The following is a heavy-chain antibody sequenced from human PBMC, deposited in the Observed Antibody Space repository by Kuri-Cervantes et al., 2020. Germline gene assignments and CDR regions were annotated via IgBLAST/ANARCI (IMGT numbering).Heavy chain of an antibody. CDR1: GFTFSSYG. Sequence: LSLTCAASGFTFSSYGMHWVRQVPDKGLEWVAFIWEDGSNEYYADSVKGRFTISRDNARNSLYLQMNSLRAEDTAVYFCALGGEVGWFDPWGQGTLVTVSS. V-gene: IGHV3-33*03. J-gene: IGHJ5*02. D-gene: IGHD3-16*01. CDR2: IWEDGSNE. CDR3: ALGGEVGWFDP.